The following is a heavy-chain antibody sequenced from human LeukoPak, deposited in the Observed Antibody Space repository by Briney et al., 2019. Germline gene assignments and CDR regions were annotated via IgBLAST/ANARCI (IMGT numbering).Heavy chain of an antibody. CDR1: GFTFSSYA. CDR2: ISGSGGST. V-gene: IGHV3-23*01. Sequence: GGSLRLSCAASGFTFSSYAMSWVRQAPGKGLEWVSAISGSGGSTYYADSVKGRFTISRDNSKNTLYLQMNSLRAEDSAVYYCAKDHRGSGWSYFDYWGQGTLVTVSS. D-gene: IGHD6-19*01. J-gene: IGHJ4*02. CDR3: AKDHRGSGWSYFDY.